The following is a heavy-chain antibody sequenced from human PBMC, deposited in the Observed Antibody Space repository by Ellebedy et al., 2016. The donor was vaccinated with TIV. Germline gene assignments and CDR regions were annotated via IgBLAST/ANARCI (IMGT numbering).Heavy chain of an antibody. V-gene: IGHV4-34*09. Sequence: SQTLSLTXAVYGGSFSDYYWSWFCQPPGQGLEWIGEITHTGNNNYSPSLRGRVTISRDTSKKQFSLKLSSVTAADTAVYYCARGRGGYCSSTSCYRTFYYYYMDVWGKGTTVTVSS. J-gene: IGHJ6*03. CDR3: ARGRGGYCSSTSCYRTFYYYYMDV. CDR1: GGSFSDYY. D-gene: IGHD2-2*02. CDR2: ITHTGNN.